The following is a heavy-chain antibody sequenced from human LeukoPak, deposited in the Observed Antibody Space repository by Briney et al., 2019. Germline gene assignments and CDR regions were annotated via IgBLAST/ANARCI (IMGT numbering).Heavy chain of an antibody. D-gene: IGHD3-3*01. J-gene: IGHJ4*02. CDR1: GGSISSYY. V-gene: IGHV4-59*01. Sequence: SETLSLTCTVSGGSISSYYWSWIRQPPGKGLEWIGHIYYSGSTNYNPSLKSRVTISVDTSKNQFSLKLSSVTAADTAVYYCARGGVQGVVIIGNFDYWGQGTLVTVSS. CDR2: IYYSGST. CDR3: ARGGVQGVVIIGNFDY.